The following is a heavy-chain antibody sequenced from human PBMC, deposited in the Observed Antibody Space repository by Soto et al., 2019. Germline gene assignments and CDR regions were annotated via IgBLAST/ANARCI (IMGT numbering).Heavy chain of an antibody. V-gene: IGHV3-53*02. Sequence: EVQLVETGGGLIQPGGSLRLSCAASGFTVSSNYMSWVRQAPGKGLEWVSVIYSGGSTYYADSVKGRFTISRDNSKNTLYLQMNSLRAEDTAVYYCARGGGYCTNGVCPTYFDYWGQGTLVTVSS. D-gene: IGHD2-8*01. CDR2: IYSGGST. CDR3: ARGGGYCTNGVCPTYFDY. J-gene: IGHJ4*02. CDR1: GFTVSSNY.